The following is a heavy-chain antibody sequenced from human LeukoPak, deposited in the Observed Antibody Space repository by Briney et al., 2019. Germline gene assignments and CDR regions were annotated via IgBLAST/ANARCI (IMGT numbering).Heavy chain of an antibody. CDR3: ARGGDYDSSGYYYYFDY. CDR2: ISGSGSST. CDR1: GFTLSTHA. Sequence: GGSLRLSCAASGFTLSTHAMNWVRQAPGKGLECVSTISGSGSSTYYADSVKGRFTISRDNSKNTLYLQMNSLRAEDTAVYYCARGGDYDSSGYYYYFDYWGQGTLVTVSS. D-gene: IGHD3-22*01. V-gene: IGHV3-23*01. J-gene: IGHJ4*02.